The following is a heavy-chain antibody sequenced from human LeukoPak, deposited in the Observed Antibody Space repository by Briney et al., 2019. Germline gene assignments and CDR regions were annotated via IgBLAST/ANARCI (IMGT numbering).Heavy chain of an antibody. CDR3: ARGRTHRRLWLGESTGGPFDY. D-gene: IGHD3-10*01. Sequence: GASVKVSCKASGYTFTSYGMSWVRQAPGQGLEWMGWISDYNGNTNYAQKFQGRVTMTIDTSTSTLYMELRSLRSDDTAVYYCARGRTHRRLWLGESTGGPFDYWGQGTLVTVSS. CDR2: ISDYNGNT. J-gene: IGHJ4*02. CDR1: GYTFTSYG. V-gene: IGHV1-18*01.